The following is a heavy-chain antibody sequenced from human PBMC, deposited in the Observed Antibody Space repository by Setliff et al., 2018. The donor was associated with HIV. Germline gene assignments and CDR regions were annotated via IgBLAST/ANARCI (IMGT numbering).Heavy chain of an antibody. V-gene: IGHV3-7*03. J-gene: IGHJ4*02. CDR2: IKEDGRVK. Sequence: GGSLRLSGAASGFNINTYWMGWVRQGPGKGREWVANIKEDGRVKNYVDSARGRFIISRDNAEKSLFLHMSSLRADDSAVYYCVRDRPNWYANSGIFDQWGQGTLVTVSS. CDR1: GFNINTYW. D-gene: IGHD2-8*01. CDR3: VRDRPNWYANSGIFDQ.